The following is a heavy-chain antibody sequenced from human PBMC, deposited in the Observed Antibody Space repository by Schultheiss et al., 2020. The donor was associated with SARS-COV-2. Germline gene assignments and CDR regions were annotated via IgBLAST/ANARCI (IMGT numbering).Heavy chain of an antibody. Sequence: SGPTLVKPTQTLTLTCTFSGFSLSTSGMCVTWIRQPPGKALEWLARIDWSDDEYYSTSLKTRLTISKDTSKSQVVLTMTNMDPVDTATYYCAHTGGAGSSGWYDYYYYGMDVWGQGTTVTVSS. J-gene: IGHJ6*02. V-gene: IGHV2-70*12. CDR1: GFSLSTSGMC. CDR3: AHTGGAGSSGWYDYYYYGMDV. D-gene: IGHD6-19*01. CDR2: IDWSDDE.